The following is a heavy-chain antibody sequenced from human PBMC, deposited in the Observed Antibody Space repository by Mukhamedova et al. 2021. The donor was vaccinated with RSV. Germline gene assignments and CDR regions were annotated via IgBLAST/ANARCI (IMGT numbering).Heavy chain of an antibody. V-gene: IGHV3-64D*09. D-gene: IGHD3-10*01. CDR2: ISSNGGST. J-gene: IGHJ1*01. Sequence: GKGLEYVAGISSNGGSTDYTDSVKGRFTISRDTTRNMLYLQMSSLTDEDAAIYYCVKGVGAYLSGGRGAYLSGYFRNWGQGTLVIVS. CDR3: VKGVGAYLSGGRGAYLSGYFRN.